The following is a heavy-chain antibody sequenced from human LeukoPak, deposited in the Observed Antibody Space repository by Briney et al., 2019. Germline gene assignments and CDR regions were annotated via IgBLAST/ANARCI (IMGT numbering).Heavy chain of an antibody. J-gene: IGHJ4*02. V-gene: IGHV3-64*01. CDR1: GFTFSSYA. D-gene: IGHD6-19*01. CDR3: ARGPRIAVAGSFDY. Sequence: GGSLRLSCAASGFTFSSYAMHWVRQAPGKGLEYVSAISSNGGSTYYANSVKGRFTISRDNSKNTLYLQMGSLRAEDMAVYYCARGPRIAVAGSFDYWGKGTLVTVSS. CDR2: ISSNGGST.